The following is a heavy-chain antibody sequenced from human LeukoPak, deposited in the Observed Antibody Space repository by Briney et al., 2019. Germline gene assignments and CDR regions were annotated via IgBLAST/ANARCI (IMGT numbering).Heavy chain of an antibody. V-gene: IGHV3-23*01. J-gene: IGHJ4*02. CDR3: AKEYGSGSYYSLLGIFDY. CDR1: GFTFSSYA. D-gene: IGHD3-10*01. CDR2: ISGSGGST. Sequence: GGSLRLSCAASGFTFSSYAMSWVRQAPGKGLEWVSAISGSGGSTYYADSVKGRFTISRDNSKNTLYLQMNSLRAEDTAVYYCAKEYGSGSYYSLLGIFDYWGQGTLVTVS.